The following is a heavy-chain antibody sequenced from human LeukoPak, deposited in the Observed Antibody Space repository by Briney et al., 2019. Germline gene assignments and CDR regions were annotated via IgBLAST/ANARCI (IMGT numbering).Heavy chain of an antibody. J-gene: IGHJ4*02. CDR1: GFTFSSYA. CDR2: ISGSGGST. Sequence: GGSLRLSCAASGFTFSSYAMSWVRQAPGRGLEWVSTISGSGGSTYFADSVKGRFTISRDNSKNTLYLQMDSLRAEDTAVYYCARGPSGYHNTGGQGTLVTVSS. CDR3: ARGPSGYHNT. D-gene: IGHD5-12*01. V-gene: IGHV3-23*01.